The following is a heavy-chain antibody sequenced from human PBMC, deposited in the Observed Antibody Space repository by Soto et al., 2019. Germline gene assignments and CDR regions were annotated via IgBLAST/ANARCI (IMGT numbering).Heavy chain of an antibody. J-gene: IGHJ6*02. CDR3: AREPNPGIAAAGHYYYYGMDV. CDR2: IYYSGST. Sequence: QVQLQESGPGLVKPSQTLSLTCTVSGGSISSGGYYWSWIRQHPGKGLEWIGDIYYSGSTYYNPSLKSRVTISVDTSKNQFSLKLSSVTAADTAVYYCAREPNPGIAAAGHYYYYGMDVWGQGTTVTVSS. CDR1: GGSISSGGYY. V-gene: IGHV4-31*03. D-gene: IGHD6-13*01.